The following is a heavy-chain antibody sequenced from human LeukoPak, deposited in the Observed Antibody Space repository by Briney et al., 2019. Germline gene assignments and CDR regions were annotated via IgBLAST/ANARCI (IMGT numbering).Heavy chain of an antibody. CDR2: ISISGSTI. D-gene: IGHD6-13*01. J-gene: IGHJ4*02. CDR1: GFTSSIYE. CDR3: ARVAYSSTWRYFDY. V-gene: IGHV3-48*03. Sequence: PGGSLRLSCAASGFTSSIYEVNWVRQAPGKGVECGSYISISGSTIYYTDSVKGRFTISRDNAKNSLYLQMNSLRAEDMAVYYCARVAYSSTWRYFDYWGQGTLVTVSS.